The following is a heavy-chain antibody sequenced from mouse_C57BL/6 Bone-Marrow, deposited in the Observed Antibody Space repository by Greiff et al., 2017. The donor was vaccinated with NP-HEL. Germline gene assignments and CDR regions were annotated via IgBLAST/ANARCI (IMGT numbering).Heavy chain of an antibody. V-gene: IGHV1-69*01. CDR1: GYTFTSYW. CDR2: IDPSDSYP. Sequence: QVQLQQPGAELVMPGASVKLSCKASGYTFTSYWMHWVKQRPGQGLEWIGEIDPSDSYPNYNQKFKGKSTLTVDKSSSTAYMQLSSLTSEDSAVYYCARQVDYWGQGTTLTVSS. CDR3: ARQVDY. J-gene: IGHJ2*01.